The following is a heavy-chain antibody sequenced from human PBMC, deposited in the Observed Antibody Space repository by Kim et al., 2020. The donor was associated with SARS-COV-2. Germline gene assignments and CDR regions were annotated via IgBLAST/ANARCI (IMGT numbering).Heavy chain of an antibody. CDR1: GFTFTSSA. J-gene: IGHJ6*02. CDR3: AADSLDILTGYYNYYGMDV. D-gene: IGHD3-9*01. V-gene: IGHV1-58*01. Sequence: SVKVSCKASGFTFTSSAVQWVRQARGQRLEWIGWIVVGSGNTNYAQKFQERVTITRDMSTSTAYMELSSLRSEDTAVYYCAADSLDILTGYYNYYGMDVWGQGTTVTVSS. CDR2: IVVGSGNT.